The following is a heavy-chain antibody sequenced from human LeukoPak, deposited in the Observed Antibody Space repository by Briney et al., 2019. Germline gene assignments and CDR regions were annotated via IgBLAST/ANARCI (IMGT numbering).Heavy chain of an antibody. D-gene: IGHD3-22*01. Sequence: PSETLSLTCTVSGGSISSYYWSWIRQPAGKGLEWIGRIYTSGSTNYNPSLKSRVTTSVDTSKNQFSLKLSSVTAADTAVYYCARSRRNYYDSSGPEYFQHWGQGTLVTVSS. CDR3: ARSRRNYYDSSGPEYFQH. V-gene: IGHV4-4*07. J-gene: IGHJ1*01. CDR1: GGSISSYY. CDR2: IYTSGST.